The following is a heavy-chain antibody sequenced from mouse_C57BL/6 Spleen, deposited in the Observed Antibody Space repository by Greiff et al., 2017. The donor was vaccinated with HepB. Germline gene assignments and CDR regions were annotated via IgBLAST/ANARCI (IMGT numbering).Heavy chain of an antibody. CDR3: TRNDGSRLFDY. CDR2: IDPETGGT. V-gene: IGHV1-15*01. J-gene: IGHJ2*01. D-gene: IGHD1-1*01. CDR1: GYTFTDYE. Sequence: QVQLQQSGAELVRPGASVTLSCKASGYTFTDYEMHWVKQTPVHGLEWIGAIDPETGGTAYNQKFKGKAILTADKSSSTAYMELRSLTSEDSAVYYCTRNDGSRLFDYWGQGTTLTVSS.